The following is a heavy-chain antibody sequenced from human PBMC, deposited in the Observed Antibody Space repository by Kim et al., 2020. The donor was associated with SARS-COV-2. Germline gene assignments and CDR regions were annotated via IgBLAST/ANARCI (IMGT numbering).Heavy chain of an antibody. D-gene: IGHD6-19*01. V-gene: IGHV3-53*01. J-gene: IGHJ3*02. Sequence: YADSVKGRFTISRDNSKSMLYLQMNRLRTVDTAVYYCARERGTLAGTACDIWGQGTMVTVSS. CDR3: ARERGTLAGTACDI.